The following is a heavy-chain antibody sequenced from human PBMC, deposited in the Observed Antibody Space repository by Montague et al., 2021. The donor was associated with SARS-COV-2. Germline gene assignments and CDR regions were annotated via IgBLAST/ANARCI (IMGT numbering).Heavy chain of an antibody. CDR2: IYYSGST. V-gene: IGHV4-59*01. Sequence: SETLSLTCTVSGGSISRYYWSWIRQPPGKGLEWIGYIYYSGSTNYNPSLKSRVTISVDTSKNQFSLKLSSVTAADTAVYYCARENNWNLNGWFDPWGQGTLVTVSS. D-gene: IGHD1-20*01. CDR1: GGSISRYY. CDR3: ARENNWNLNGWFDP. J-gene: IGHJ5*02.